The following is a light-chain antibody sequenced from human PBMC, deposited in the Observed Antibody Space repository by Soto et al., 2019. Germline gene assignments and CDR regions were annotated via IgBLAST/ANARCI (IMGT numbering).Light chain of an antibody. CDR1: QSISSY. J-gene: IGKJ1*01. V-gene: IGKV1-39*01. CDR3: QQSYSTLRT. CDR2: AAS. Sequence: IQMTQSPSSLPASVGDRVTITSRASQSISSYLNWYQQKPGKAPKLLIYAASSLQSGVPSRFSGSGSGTDFTLTISSLQTEDFATYYCQQSYSTLRTFGQGTKVDI.